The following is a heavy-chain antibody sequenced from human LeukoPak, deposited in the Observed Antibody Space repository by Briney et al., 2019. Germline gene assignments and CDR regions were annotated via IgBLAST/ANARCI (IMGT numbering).Heavy chain of an antibody. CDR3: AKGSKLVVITRDHYMAV. V-gene: IGHV3-23*01. J-gene: IGHJ6*03. Sequence: GGSLRLSCAASGFTFSSYAMSWVRQAPGKGLEWVSGISGSGGSTYYADSVKGRFTISRDNSKNTLYLQMHSLRPEDTAVYYCAKGSKLVVITRDHYMAVWGKGTTVTISS. D-gene: IGHD3-22*01. CDR2: ISGSGGST. CDR1: GFTFSSYA.